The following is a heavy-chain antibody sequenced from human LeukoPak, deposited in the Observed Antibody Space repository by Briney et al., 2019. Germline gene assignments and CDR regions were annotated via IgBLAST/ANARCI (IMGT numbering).Heavy chain of an antibody. CDR2: FDPEDGET. Sequence: ASVKVSCKVSGYTLTELSMHWVRQAPGKGLEWMGGFDPEDGETIYAQKFQGRVTMTEDTSTDTAYMELSSLRSEDTAVYYCARDGGSSWTYDYWGQGTLVTVSS. CDR1: GYTLTELS. CDR3: ARDGGSSWTYDY. V-gene: IGHV1-24*01. D-gene: IGHD6-13*01. J-gene: IGHJ4*02.